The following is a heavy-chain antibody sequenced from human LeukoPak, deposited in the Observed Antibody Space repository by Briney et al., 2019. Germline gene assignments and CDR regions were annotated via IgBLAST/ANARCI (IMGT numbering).Heavy chain of an antibody. V-gene: IGHV3-21*01. D-gene: IGHD3-22*01. J-gene: IGHJ4*02. CDR3: ARPPGYYYDSSD. CDR2: ITSSGAYI. CDR1: GFTFNYYN. Sequence: GGSLRLSCAASGFTFNYYNMNWVRQAPGKALEWVSSITSSGAYIFYADSVKGRFTISRDNAKNSLYLQMNSLRAEDTAVYYCARPPGYYYDSSDWGQGTLVTVSS.